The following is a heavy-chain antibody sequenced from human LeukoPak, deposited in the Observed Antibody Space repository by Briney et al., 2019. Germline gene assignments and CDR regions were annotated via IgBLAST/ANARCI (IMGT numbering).Heavy chain of an antibody. CDR3: ARAGSGGKGGMDV. J-gene: IGHJ6*03. D-gene: IGHD2-15*01. CDR2: INHSGST. V-gene: IGHV4-34*01. CDR1: GGSFSGYY. Sequence: SETLPLTCAVYGGSFSGYYWSWIRQPPGKGLEWIGEINHSGSTNYNPSLKSRVTISVDTSKNQFSLKLSSVTAADTAVYYCARAGSGGKGGMDVWGKGTTVTVSS.